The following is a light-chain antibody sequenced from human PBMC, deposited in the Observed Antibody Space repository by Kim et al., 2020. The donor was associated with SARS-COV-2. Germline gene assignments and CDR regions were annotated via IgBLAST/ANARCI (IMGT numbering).Light chain of an antibody. J-gene: IGLJ3*02. CDR3: AAWDDSLSGV. V-gene: IGLV1-47*02. Sequence: GKRVTIECAASRSNIGSKSVYEYQQPPRTAPKRLFYSKNHRPSGVPDRFSGSKSGTSASLAISGLRSEDEADYYCAAWDDSLSGVFGGGTQLTVL. CDR1: RSNIGSKS. CDR2: SKN.